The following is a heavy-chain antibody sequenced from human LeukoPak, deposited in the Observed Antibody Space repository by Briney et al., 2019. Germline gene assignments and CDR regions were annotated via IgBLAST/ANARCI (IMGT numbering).Heavy chain of an antibody. CDR2: IYPGESDT. J-gene: IGHJ4*02. CDR1: GYNFTSYW. Sequence: GGALEISWKGSGYNFTSYWIGGGRPVPGKGLGGMGIIYPGESDTKYSPFCQGQVTISANKSISTAYLQWSSLKASDTAMYYCARHPYDSSGYYSGPDYWGQGTLVTASS. CDR3: ARHPYDSSGYYSGPDY. D-gene: IGHD3-22*01. V-gene: IGHV5-51*01.